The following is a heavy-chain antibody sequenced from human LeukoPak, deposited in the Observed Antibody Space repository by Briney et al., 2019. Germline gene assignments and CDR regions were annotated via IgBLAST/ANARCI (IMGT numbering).Heavy chain of an antibody. D-gene: IGHD2-2*03. J-gene: IGHJ3*02. CDR3: AGAVDIVVVPAAAAFDI. CDR1: GYTFTSYY. CDR2: INPSGGNT. Sequence: ASVKVSCKASGYTFTSYYMHWVRQAPGQGLEWMGIINPSGGNTNYAQKLQGRVTITTGESTSTAYMELSSLRSEDTVVYYCAGAVDIVVVPAAAAFDIWGQGTMVTVSS. V-gene: IGHV1-46*01.